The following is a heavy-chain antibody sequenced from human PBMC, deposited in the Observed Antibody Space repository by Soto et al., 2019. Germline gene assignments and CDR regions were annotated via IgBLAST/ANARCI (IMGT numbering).Heavy chain of an antibody. J-gene: IGHJ5*02. Sequence: GGSLRLSCXASGFTFSGSAMHWVRQASGKGLEWVGRIRSKANSYATAYAASVKGRFTISRDDSKNTAYLQMNSLKTEDTAVYYCTRHRHSPGPYNWFDPWGQGTLVTVSS. V-gene: IGHV3-73*01. CDR3: TRHRHSPGPYNWFDP. CDR1: GFTFSGSA. CDR2: IRSKANSYAT. D-gene: IGHD6-13*01.